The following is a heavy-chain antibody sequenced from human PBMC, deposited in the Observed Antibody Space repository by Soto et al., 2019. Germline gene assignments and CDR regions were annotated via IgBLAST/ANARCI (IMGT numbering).Heavy chain of an antibody. D-gene: IGHD3-16*02. CDR1: GFTFSSYA. J-gene: IGHJ3*02. CDR2: ISGSGGST. V-gene: IGHV3-23*01. Sequence: GGSLRLSCAASGFTFSSYAMSWVRQARGKGLEWVSAISGSGGSTYYADSVKGRFTISRDNSKNTQYLQMNSLGAEDTAVYYCAKDLPRRGDYDCVWGSYRSDAFDIWGQGTMVTVSS. CDR3: AKDLPRRGDYDCVWGSYRSDAFDI.